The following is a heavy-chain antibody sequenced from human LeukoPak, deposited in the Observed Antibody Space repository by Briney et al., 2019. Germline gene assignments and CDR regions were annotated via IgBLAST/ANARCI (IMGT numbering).Heavy chain of an antibody. CDR1: GFTFSSYE. V-gene: IGHV3-23*01. CDR3: AKDRLRYCTGGNCYPPVDY. Sequence: PGGSLRLSCAASGFTFSSYEMNWVRQAPGKGLEWVSGISSSGGTTYYTDSVKGRFTISRDNSKNTLYLQMNTLRAEDTAVYFCAKDRLRYCTGGNCYPPVDYWGQGTLVTVSS. J-gene: IGHJ4*01. D-gene: IGHD2-15*01. CDR2: ISSSGGTT.